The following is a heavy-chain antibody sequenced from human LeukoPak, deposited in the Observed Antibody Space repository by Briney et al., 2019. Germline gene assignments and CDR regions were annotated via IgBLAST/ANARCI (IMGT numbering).Heavy chain of an antibody. Sequence: GGSLRLSCAASGFIFSSYAMSWVRQAPGKGLEWVSGISGSGGRTYYADSVKGRFTISRDNSKHTLYLQMNSLSAEDTAVYYCAKEYCTDGVCSPLDYWGQGTLVTVSS. J-gene: IGHJ4*02. V-gene: IGHV3-23*01. D-gene: IGHD2-8*01. CDR3: AKEYCTDGVCSPLDY. CDR2: ISGSGGRT. CDR1: GFIFSSYA.